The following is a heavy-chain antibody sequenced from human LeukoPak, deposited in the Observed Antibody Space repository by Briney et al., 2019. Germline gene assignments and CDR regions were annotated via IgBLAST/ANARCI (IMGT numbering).Heavy chain of an antibody. V-gene: IGHV3-66*01. Sequence: GGSLRLSCAASGFTFSTYGMNWVRQAPGKGLEWVSVIYSGGSTDYADSVKGRFTISRDNSKNTLYLQMNNLGAEDTAVYYCARGRPVGASTVEDYWGQGTLVTVSS. CDR2: IYSGGST. CDR3: ARGRPVGASTVEDY. D-gene: IGHD1-26*01. J-gene: IGHJ4*02. CDR1: GFTFSTYG.